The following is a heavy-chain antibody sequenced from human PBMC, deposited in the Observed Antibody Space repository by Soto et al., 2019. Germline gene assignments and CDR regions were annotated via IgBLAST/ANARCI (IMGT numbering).Heavy chain of an antibody. D-gene: IGHD2-15*01. CDR1: EDTFTDYF. V-gene: IGHV1-2*02. Sequence: ASVKVSCKASEDTFTDYFIHWVRQAPGQGLEWMGWINPNSGVTNFAQKFQGRVSMTRDTSISTAYMELTRLRSDDTAVYYCASVVGSDAYYYYGIDVWGRGTTVTVSS. CDR2: INPNSGVT. CDR3: ASVVGSDAYYYYGIDV. J-gene: IGHJ6*02.